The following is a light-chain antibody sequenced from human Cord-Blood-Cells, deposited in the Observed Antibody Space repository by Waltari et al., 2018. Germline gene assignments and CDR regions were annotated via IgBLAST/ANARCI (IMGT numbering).Light chain of an antibody. CDR3: SSYAGSNNWV. CDR2: EVS. CDR1: SRDVGGYNY. Sequence: QSALTQPPSASGSPGPSVTISCTGSSRDVGGYNYVSWYQHHPGNAPKLMIYEVSKRPSGVPDRFSGSKSGNTASLTVSGLQAEDEADYYCSSYAGSNNWVFGGGTKLTVL. J-gene: IGLJ3*02. V-gene: IGLV2-8*01.